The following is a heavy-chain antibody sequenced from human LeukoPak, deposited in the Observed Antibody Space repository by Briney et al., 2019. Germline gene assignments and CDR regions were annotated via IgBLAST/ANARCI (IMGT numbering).Heavy chain of an antibody. J-gene: IGHJ4*02. CDR1: GFTFSSYW. D-gene: IGHD5-18*01. Sequence: PGGSLRLSCAASGFTFSSYWMSWVRQAPGKGLEWVANIKQDGSEKYYVDSVKGRFTMSRDNAKNSLYLQMNSLRAEDTAVYYCGRAPWIQLWSYNFDYWGQGTLVTVSS. CDR2: IKQDGSEK. CDR3: GRAPWIQLWSYNFDY. V-gene: IGHV3-7*01.